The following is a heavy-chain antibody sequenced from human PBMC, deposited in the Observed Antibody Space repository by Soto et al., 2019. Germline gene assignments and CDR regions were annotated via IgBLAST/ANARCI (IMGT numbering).Heavy chain of an antibody. CDR1: GGSISSYY. CDR2: ISNSGSA. J-gene: IGHJ6*02. V-gene: IGHV4-59*01. CDR3: ARVHSGSYYYGLGV. Sequence: PSETLSLTCTVSGGSISSYYWNWIRQPPGKGLEWIGYISNSGSANYNPSLKSQVTISLDTSKNQFSLKLSSVTAADTAVYYCARVHSGSYYYGLGVWGQGTTVTVSS. D-gene: IGHD1-26*01.